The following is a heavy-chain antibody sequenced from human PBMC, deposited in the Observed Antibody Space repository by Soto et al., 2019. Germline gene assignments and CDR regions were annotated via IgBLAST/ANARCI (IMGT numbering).Heavy chain of an antibody. V-gene: IGHV3-23*01. CDR2: ISTSGGST. CDR3: SLSERDYGMDV. J-gene: IGHJ6*02. Sequence: EVQLLESGGGLVQPGGSLRLSCAASGFTFSSYAMSWVRQAPGKGLEWVASISTSGGSTYYADSVKGRFTISRDNSNNPLYLQMNSLRAEDTAVYYCSLSERDYGMDVWGLGTTVTVSS. CDR1: GFTFSSYA.